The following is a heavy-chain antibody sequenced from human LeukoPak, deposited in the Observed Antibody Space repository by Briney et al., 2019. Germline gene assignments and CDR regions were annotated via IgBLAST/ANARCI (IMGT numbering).Heavy chain of an antibody. Sequence: PSETLSLTCTVSGGSISSYYWSWIRQPAGKGLEWIGRIYTSGSTNYNPSLKSRVTMSVDTSKNQFSLKLSSATAADTAVYYCARDVFCSGGSCLRAFDYWGQGTLVTVSS. V-gene: IGHV4-4*07. D-gene: IGHD2-15*01. CDR3: ARDVFCSGGSCLRAFDY. CDR1: GGSISSYY. J-gene: IGHJ4*02. CDR2: IYTSGST.